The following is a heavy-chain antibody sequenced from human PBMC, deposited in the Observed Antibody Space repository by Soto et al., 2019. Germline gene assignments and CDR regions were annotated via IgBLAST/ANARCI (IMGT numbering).Heavy chain of an antibody. CDR2: IYYSGST. CDR1: GGSISSSSYY. CDR3: AKRKQAKNYYYYYMAF. D-gene: IGHD1-26*01. Sequence: SETLSLTCTVSGGSISSSSYYWGWIRQPPGKGLEWIGSIYYSGSTYYNPSLKSRVTISVDTSKNQFSLKLSSVTAADTAVSYCAKRKQAKNYYYYYMAFWLKGTTDTVS. J-gene: IGHJ6*03. V-gene: IGHV4-39*01.